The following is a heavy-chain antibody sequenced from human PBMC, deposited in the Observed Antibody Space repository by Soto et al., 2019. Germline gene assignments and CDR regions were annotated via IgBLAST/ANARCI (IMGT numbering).Heavy chain of an antibody. CDR3: ARSISGFGAKNWFDP. CDR2: VYYSGST. D-gene: IGHD3-16*01. CDR1: GGSMTSYH. J-gene: IGHJ5*02. Sequence: QVQLQESGPGLVKPSGTLSLTCTVSGGSMTSYHWNWIRQSPGKGLEWIGYVYYSGSTSYDPSLKSRVAISIDTSKNQFSLKLSSVTAADTAVYYCARSISGFGAKNWFDPWGQGTLVTVSS. V-gene: IGHV4-59*01.